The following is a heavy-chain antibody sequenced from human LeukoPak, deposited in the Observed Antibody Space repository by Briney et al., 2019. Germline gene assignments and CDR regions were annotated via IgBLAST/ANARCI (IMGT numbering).Heavy chain of an antibody. V-gene: IGHV1-2*02. CDR3: ARGALAGLDYRGQPFYNWFAP. CDR1: GDSFTDQY. Sequence: ASVKVSCKASGDSFTDQYMHWVRQAPGHGLEWMGWINSASGGTNYALKFLGRVTMTRDMSTSTVYMELSRLGSDDTAVYYCARGALAGLDYRGQPFYNWFAPWGQGTLVTVSS. D-gene: IGHD3-10*01. J-gene: IGHJ5*02. CDR2: INSASGGT.